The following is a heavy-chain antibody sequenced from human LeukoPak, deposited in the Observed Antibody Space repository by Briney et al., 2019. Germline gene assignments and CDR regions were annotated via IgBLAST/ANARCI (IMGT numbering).Heavy chain of an antibody. CDR1: GYTFTSYG. J-gene: IGHJ4*02. CDR3: ARMMSIPVAGHRPLFDY. V-gene: IGHV1-18*01. CDR2: ISAYNGNT. D-gene: IGHD6-19*01. Sequence: ASVKVSXKASGYTFTSYGINWVRQAPGQGLEWMGWISAYNGNTKYAQKLQDRVTMTTDTSTSTAYMELRSLRSDDTAIYYCARMMSIPVAGHRPLFDYWGQGTLVIVSS.